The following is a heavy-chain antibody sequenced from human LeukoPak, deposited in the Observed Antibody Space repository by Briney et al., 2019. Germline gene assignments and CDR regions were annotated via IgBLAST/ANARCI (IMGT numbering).Heavy chain of an antibody. CDR2: ISAYNGNT. CDR1: GYTFTSYG. J-gene: IGHJ3*02. CDR3: ARELQNTYYYDSRGPIGAFDI. Sequence: EASVKVSCKASGYTFTSYGISWVRQAPGQGLEWMGWISAYNGNTNYAQKLQGRVTMTTDTSTSTAYMELRSLRSDDTAVYYCARELQNTYYYDSRGPIGAFDIWGKGKMVTVSS. D-gene: IGHD3-22*01. V-gene: IGHV1-18*01.